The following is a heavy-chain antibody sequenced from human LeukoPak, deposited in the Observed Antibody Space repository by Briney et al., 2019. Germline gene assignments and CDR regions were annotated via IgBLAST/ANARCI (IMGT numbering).Heavy chain of an antibody. V-gene: IGHV4-59*01. CDR3: ASGHSGSYPDAFDI. CDR1: GGSISSYY. CDR2: IYYSGST. J-gene: IGHJ3*02. Sequence: SETLSLTCTVSGGSISSYYWSWIRQPPGKGLEWIGYIYYSGSTNYNPSLKSRVTISVDTSKNQFSLKLSSVTAADTAVYYCASGHSGSYPDAFDIWGQGTMVTVSS. D-gene: IGHD1-26*01.